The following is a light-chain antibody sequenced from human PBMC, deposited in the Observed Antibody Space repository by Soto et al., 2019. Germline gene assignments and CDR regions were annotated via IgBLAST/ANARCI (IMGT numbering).Light chain of an antibody. V-gene: IGLV2-23*02. CDR3: CSYAGSSTRVG. CDR2: EVS. Sequence: QSVLTQPASVSGSPGQSITISCTGTSSDVGSYKLVSWYQQHPGKAPKLMIYEVSKRPSGVSTRFSGSKSGNTASLTISGLQAADEGGYYCCSYAGSSTRVGFGGGTKLTVL. CDR1: SSDVGSYKL. J-gene: IGLJ2*01.